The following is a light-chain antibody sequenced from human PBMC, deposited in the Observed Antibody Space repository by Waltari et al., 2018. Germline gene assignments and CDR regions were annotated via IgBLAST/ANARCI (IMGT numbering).Light chain of an antibody. V-gene: IGLV2-23*02. J-gene: IGLJ1*01. CDR1: SSDVGGYNY. Sequence: QSALTQPASVSGSPGQSITISCTGTSSDVGGYNYVSWYQQHPGKAPKLMIYDVSKRPSGVSNRFSGSKSGNTASLTISGLQAEDEADYYCCSYAGSSTYAFGTGTKVTVL. CDR2: DVS. CDR3: CSYAGSSTYA.